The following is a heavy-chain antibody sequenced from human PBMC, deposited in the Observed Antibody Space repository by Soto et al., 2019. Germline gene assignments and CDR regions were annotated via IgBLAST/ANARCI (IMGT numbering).Heavy chain of an antibody. J-gene: IGHJ4*02. CDR1: GFTFDDYA. V-gene: IGHV3-9*01. CDR3: AKAAGDY. Sequence: EVQLVESGGGLVQPGRSLRLSCAASGFTFDDYAMHWVRQAPGKGLEWVSGISWNSGSIGYADSVKGRFTISRDNAKNSLYLQMNSLRDEDTALYYCAKAAGDYWGQGTLVTVSS. CDR2: ISWNSGSI.